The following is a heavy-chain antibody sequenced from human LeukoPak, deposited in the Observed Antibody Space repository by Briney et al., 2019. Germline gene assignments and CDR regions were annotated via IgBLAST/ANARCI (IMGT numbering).Heavy chain of an antibody. CDR2: IYYSGST. CDR1: GGSISSSSDY. V-gene: IGHV4-39*01. D-gene: IGHD4-17*01. J-gene: IGHJ3*02. Sequence: PSETLSLTCTVSGGSISSSSDYWGWIRQPPGKGLEWIGSIYYSGSTYYNPPLKSRVTISVDTSKNQFSLKLSSVTAADTAVYYCARSSYGADDAFDIWGQRTMVTVSS. CDR3: ARSSYGADDAFDI.